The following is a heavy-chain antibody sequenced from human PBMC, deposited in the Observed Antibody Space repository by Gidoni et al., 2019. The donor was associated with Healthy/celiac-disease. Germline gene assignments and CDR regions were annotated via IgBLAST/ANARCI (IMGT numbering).Heavy chain of an antibody. CDR2: IRVSVGSP. CDR3: AKVRAYGDVGDFYDY. CDR1: GVTCSSYA. V-gene: IGHV3-23*04. D-gene: IGHD4-17*01. J-gene: IGHJ4*02. Sequence: EVQLVEAGGGWVQPGGSLRLSCEDAGVTCSSYALSWVRQAPGKGLEWVSAIRVSVGSPYSSDSVKGRFTISRDNSKNTLYLQMNSLRAEDPAVYYCAKVRAYGDVGDFYDYWCQGTLVTVSS.